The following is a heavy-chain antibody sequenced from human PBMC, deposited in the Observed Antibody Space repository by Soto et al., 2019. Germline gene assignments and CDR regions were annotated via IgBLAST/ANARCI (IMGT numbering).Heavy chain of an antibody. CDR1: GFTFSSYA. J-gene: IGHJ4*02. V-gene: IGHV3-23*01. CDR3: AKDLGPCSGGSCSQNDY. D-gene: IGHD2-15*01. Sequence: GGSLRLSCAASGFTFSSYAMSWVRQAPGKGLEWVSAISGSGGSTYYADSVKGRFTISRDNSKNTLYLQMNSLRAEATAVYYCAKDLGPCSGGSCSQNDYWGQGTLVTVSS. CDR2: ISGSGGST.